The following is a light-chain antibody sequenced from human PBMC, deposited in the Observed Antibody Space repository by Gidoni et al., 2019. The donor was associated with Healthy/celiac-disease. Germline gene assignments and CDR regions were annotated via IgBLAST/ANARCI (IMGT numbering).Light chain of an antibody. V-gene: IGKV1-9*01. J-gene: IGKJ4*01. CDR2: AAS. Sequence: IQLTQPPSLLSASVGDRVTITCRASQGISSYLAWYQQKPGKAPKLLIYAASTLQSGVPSRFSGSGSGTEFTLTISSLQPEDFATYYCQQLNSYLPLTFGGGTKVEIK. CDR3: QQLNSYLPLT. CDR1: QGISSY.